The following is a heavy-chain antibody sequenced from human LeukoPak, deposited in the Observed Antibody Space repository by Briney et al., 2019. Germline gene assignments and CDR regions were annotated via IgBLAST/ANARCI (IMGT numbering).Heavy chain of an antibody. J-gene: IGHJ5*02. CDR1: GYTFTSYY. Sequence: ASVKVSCKASGYTFTSYYMHWVRQAPGQGLEWMGIINPSGGSTSYAQKFQGRVTMTRDMSTSTVYMELNSLRAEDTAVYYCAGESSGWPGGFDPWGQGTLVTVSS. D-gene: IGHD6-19*01. CDR3: AGESSGWPGGFDP. V-gene: IGHV1-46*01. CDR2: INPSGGST.